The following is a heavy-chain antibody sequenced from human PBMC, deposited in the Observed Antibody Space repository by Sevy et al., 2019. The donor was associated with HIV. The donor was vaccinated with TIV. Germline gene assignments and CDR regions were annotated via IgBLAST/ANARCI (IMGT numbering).Heavy chain of an antibody. Sequence: GGSLRLSCAASGFTFSSYAMSWVRQAPGKGLEWVSAISGSGGSTYYADSVKGRFTISRDNSNNTLYLQMNSLRAEDTAVYYRAKDHGVPYEYYYYYGMDVWGQGTTVTVSS. J-gene: IGHJ6*02. CDR2: ISGSGGST. CDR1: GFTFSSYA. V-gene: IGHV3-23*01. D-gene: IGHD1-1*01. CDR3: AKDHGVPYEYYYYYGMDV.